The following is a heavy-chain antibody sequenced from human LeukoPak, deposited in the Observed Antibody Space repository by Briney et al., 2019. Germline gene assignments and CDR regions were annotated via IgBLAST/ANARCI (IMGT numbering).Heavy chain of an antibody. Sequence: PGGPLRLSCEASGFTFSNYAMSWVRQAPGKGLEWVSAITGSGGGTYYADSVKGRFTISRDNSKNTLYLQMNSPRAEDTAVYYCAKWGDYDVLTGYYDPDYWGQGTLVTVSS. CDR2: ITGSGGGT. CDR3: AKWGDYDVLTGYYDPDY. D-gene: IGHD3-9*01. CDR1: GFTFSNYA. J-gene: IGHJ4*02. V-gene: IGHV3-23*01.